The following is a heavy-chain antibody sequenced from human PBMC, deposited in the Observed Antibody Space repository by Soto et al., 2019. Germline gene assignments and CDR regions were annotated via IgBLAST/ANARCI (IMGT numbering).Heavy chain of an antibody. V-gene: IGHV3-33*01. CDR3: ARDHFEVTMIVAGLFDY. J-gene: IGHJ4*02. Sequence: QVQLVESGGGVVQPGRSLRLSCAASGFTFSSYGMHWVRQAPGKGLEWVAVIWYDGSNKYYADSVKGRFTISRDNSKNTLYLQMNSLRAEDTAVYYCARDHFEVTMIVAGLFDYWGQGTLVTVSS. CDR1: GFTFSSYG. CDR2: IWYDGSNK. D-gene: IGHD3-22*01.